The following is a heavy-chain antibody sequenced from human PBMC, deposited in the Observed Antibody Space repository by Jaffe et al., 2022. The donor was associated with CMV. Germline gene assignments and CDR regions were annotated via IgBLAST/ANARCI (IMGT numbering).Heavy chain of an antibody. CDR3: TTDMVGATKWGYYYYYMDV. J-gene: IGHJ6*03. V-gene: IGHV3-15*01. CDR2: IKSKTDGGTT. CDR1: GFTFSNAW. D-gene: IGHD1-26*01. Sequence: EVQLVESGGGLVKPGGSLRLSCAASGFTFSNAWMSWVRQAPGKGLEWVGRIKSKTDGGTTDYAAPVKGRFTISRDDSKNTLYLQMNSLKTEDTAVYYCTTDMVGATKWGYYYYYMDVWGKGTTVTVSS.